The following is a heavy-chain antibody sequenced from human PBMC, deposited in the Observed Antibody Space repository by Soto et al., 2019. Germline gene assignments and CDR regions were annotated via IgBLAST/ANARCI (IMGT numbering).Heavy chain of an antibody. J-gene: IGHJ6*02. CDR1: GFTFSYHA. Sequence: QVQLVESGGGVVQPGRSLRRSCAASGFTFSYHALNWFRQAPGKGLEWVAVISYDGDNKYIAESVKGRFTISRDNSKNTVSLQMNSLRAEDTAMYFCARGTTTSAFSAMDVWGQGTTVTVSS. D-gene: IGHD1-1*01. CDR2: ISYDGDNK. V-gene: IGHV3-30-3*01. CDR3: ARGTTTSAFSAMDV.